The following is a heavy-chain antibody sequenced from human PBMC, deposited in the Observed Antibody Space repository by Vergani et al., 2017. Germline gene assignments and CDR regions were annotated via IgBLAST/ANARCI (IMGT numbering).Heavy chain of an antibody. CDR1: GDSIASRW. CDR3: AEQVTHSYTWKF. V-gene: IGHV4-4*01. J-gene: IGHJ4*02. Sequence: QVQLQESGPRLVKPPGTLSLTCAVSGDSIASRWCAWVRQPPGKGLEWIGEIFGTGTANYNPSLKSRVTISIDKAHNQFSLNQTSVTAADTALYFCAEQVTHSYTWKFWGQGALVTVSS. CDR2: IFGTGTA. D-gene: IGHD1-26*01.